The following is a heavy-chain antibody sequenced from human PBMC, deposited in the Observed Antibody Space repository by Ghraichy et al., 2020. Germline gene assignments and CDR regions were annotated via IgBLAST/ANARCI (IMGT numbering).Heavy chain of an antibody. CDR1: GGSISSGGYY. CDR2: IYYSGST. CDR3: ARSPGAIDWFGELPGAGFDY. V-gene: IGHV4-31*03. Sequence: TLSLTCTVSGGSISSGGYYWSWIRQHPGKGLEWIGYIYYSGSTYYNPSLKSRVTISVDTSKNQFSLKLSSVTAADTAVYYCARSPGAIDWFGELPGAGFDYWGQGTLVTVSS. J-gene: IGHJ4*02. D-gene: IGHD3-10*01.